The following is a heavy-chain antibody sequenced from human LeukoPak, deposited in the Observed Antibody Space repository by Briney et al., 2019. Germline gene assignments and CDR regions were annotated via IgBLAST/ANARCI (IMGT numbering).Heavy chain of an antibody. J-gene: IGHJ4*02. CDR3: VSFYETY. Sequence: PGGSLRLSCAASGFTFSSYWMHWVRQPPGKGLVWVSRINSDGSSTTYADSVKGRFTISKDNAKNTVYLQMNSLRAEDTAVYYCVSFYETYWGRGTLVTVSS. V-gene: IGHV3-74*01. D-gene: IGHD2/OR15-2a*01. CDR1: GFTFSSYW. CDR2: INSDGSST.